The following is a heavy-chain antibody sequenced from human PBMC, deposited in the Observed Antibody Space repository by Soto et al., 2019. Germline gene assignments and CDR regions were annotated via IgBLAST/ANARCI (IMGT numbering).Heavy chain of an antibody. CDR2: ISYDGSNK. CDR3: ARPSKDYYGMDV. V-gene: IGHV3-30-3*01. D-gene: IGHD2-2*01. CDR1: GFTFSSYT. J-gene: IGHJ6*02. Sequence: QVQLVESGGGVVQPGKSLRLSCAASGFTFSSYTMHWVRQAPGKGLEWVAVISYDGSNKSYADSMKGRFTISRDNSKNTLYLQMNSLRAEDTAVYYCARPSKDYYGMDVWGQGTTVTVSS.